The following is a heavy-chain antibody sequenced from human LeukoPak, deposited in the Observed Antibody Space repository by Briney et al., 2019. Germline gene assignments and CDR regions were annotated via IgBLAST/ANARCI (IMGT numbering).Heavy chain of an antibody. Sequence: PSETLSLTCTVSGGSISSYYWSWIRQPPGKGLEWIGYIYYSGSTYYNPSLKSRVTISVDTSKNQFSLKLSSVTAADTAVYYCARGLNTYYDFWSGYENWFDPWGQGTLVTVSS. CDR2: IYYSGST. V-gene: IGHV4-59*08. CDR3: ARGLNTYYDFWSGYENWFDP. J-gene: IGHJ5*02. CDR1: GGSISSYY. D-gene: IGHD3-3*01.